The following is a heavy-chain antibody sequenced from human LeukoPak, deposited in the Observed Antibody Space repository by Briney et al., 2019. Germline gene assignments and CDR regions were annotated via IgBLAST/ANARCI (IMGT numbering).Heavy chain of an antibody. CDR3: AKRGSTSGSQQGGFDY. V-gene: IGHV3-23*01. CDR2: IGASTKT. D-gene: IGHD2-2*01. J-gene: IGHJ4*02. CDR1: GSTFGNNG. Sequence: GGSLRLSCAASGSTFGNNGMSWVRHAPAKGLEWVSTIGASTKTYYVDSVKGRFTISRDNFKNTLYLQMNSLRAEDTAVYYCAKRGSTSGSQQGGFDYWGQGTLVTVSS.